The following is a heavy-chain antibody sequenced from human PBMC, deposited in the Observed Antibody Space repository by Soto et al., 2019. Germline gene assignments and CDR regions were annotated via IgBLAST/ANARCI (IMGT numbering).Heavy chain of an antibody. CDR1: GFTFDDYA. CDR2: ISWNSGSI. Sequence: GGSLRLSCAASGFTFDDYAMHWVRQAPGKGLEWVSGISWNSGSIGYADSVKGRFTISRDNAKNSLYLQMNSLRAEDTALYYCAKASSSWSPYYYYYMDVWGKGTTVTVSS. D-gene: IGHD6-13*01. V-gene: IGHV3-9*01. J-gene: IGHJ6*03. CDR3: AKASSSWSPYYYYYMDV.